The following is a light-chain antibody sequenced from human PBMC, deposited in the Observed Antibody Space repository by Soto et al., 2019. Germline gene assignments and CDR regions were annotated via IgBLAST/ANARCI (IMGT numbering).Light chain of an antibody. CDR1: SSDVGGYDY. J-gene: IGLJ1*01. V-gene: IGLV2-8*01. Sequence: QSVLTQPPSASWSPGQSVTISCAGTSSDVGGYDYVSWYQQHPGEAPKLIIYEVSKRPSGVPDRFSGSKSGNTASLTVSGLQAEDEADYYCSSYAGSNNYVFGTGTKVTVL. CDR2: EVS. CDR3: SSYAGSNNYV.